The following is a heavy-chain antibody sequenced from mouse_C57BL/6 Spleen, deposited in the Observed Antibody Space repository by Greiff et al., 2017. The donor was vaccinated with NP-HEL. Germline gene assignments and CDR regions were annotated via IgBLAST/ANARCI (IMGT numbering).Heavy chain of an antibody. CDR1: GFTFSSYA. Sequence: EVHLVESGEGLVKPGGSLKLSCAASGFTFSSYAMSWVRQTPEKRLEWVAYISSGGDYIYYADTVKGRFTISRDNARNNLYLQMSSRKSEDTAMYYCTRGGYGSTFAYWGQGTLVTVSA. CDR2: ISSGGDYI. CDR3: TRGGYGSTFAY. J-gene: IGHJ3*01. V-gene: IGHV5-9-1*02. D-gene: IGHD1-1*01.